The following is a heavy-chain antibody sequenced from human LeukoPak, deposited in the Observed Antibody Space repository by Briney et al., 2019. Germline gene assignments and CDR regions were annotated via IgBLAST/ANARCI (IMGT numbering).Heavy chain of an antibody. CDR2: IYYSGST. V-gene: IGHV4-61*01. J-gene: IGHJ3*02. D-gene: IGHD3-10*01. CDR1: GGSVSSATHY. CDR3: ASRITRPEAFDI. Sequence: SETLSLTCTVSGGSVSSATHYWIWIRQPPGKGLEWIGYIYYSGSTNYNPSLKSRVTMSVDTSKNQFSLKLSSVTAADTAVYFCASRITRPEAFDIWGQGTMVTVSS.